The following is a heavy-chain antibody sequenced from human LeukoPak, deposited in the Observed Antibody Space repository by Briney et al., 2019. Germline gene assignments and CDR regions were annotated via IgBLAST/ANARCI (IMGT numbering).Heavy chain of an antibody. V-gene: IGHV3-64D*09. CDR1: GFTFSSYA. CDR3: VKGYCSSISCFGDY. D-gene: IGHD2-2*01. Sequence: GGALRLSCSASGFTFSSYAMHWVRQAPGKGLEYVSAISSNGGSTYYADSVKGRFTISRDNSKNTLYLQMSSLRAEDTAVYYCVKGYCSSISCFGDYWGQGTLVTLSS. CDR2: ISSNGGST. J-gene: IGHJ4*02.